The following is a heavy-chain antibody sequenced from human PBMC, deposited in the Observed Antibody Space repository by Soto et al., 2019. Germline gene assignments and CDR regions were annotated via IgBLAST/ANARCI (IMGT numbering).Heavy chain of an antibody. Sequence: QVQLQESGPGLVKPSETLSLTCTVSGGSVNSNSYYWSWIRQSPGKAPEWIGYIYYSGSTSYNPSLKSRVTTSIDTSKNQFSLKLSSVTAADTAVYYCSGEENSSGTIDYWGQGTLVTVSS. CDR2: IYYSGST. CDR1: GGSVNSNSYY. D-gene: IGHD6-19*01. CDR3: SGEENSSGTIDY. V-gene: IGHV4-61*01. J-gene: IGHJ4*02.